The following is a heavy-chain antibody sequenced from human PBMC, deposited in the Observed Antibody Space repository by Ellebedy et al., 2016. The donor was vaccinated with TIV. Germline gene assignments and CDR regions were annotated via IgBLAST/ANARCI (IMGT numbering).Heavy chain of an antibody. CDR3: ARFMVRGVIIPYYYGMDV. CDR1: GGSISSYY. V-gene: IGHV4-59*01. J-gene: IGHJ6*02. Sequence: SETLSLXCTVSGGSISSYYWSWIRQPPGKGLEWIGYIYYSGSTNYNPSLKSRVTISVDTSKNQFSLKLSSVTAADTAVYYCARFMVRGVIIPYYYGMDVWGQGTTVTVSS. CDR2: IYYSGST. D-gene: IGHD3-10*01.